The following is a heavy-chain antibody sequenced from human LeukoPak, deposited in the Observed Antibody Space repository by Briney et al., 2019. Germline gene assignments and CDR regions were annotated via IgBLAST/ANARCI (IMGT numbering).Heavy chain of an antibody. CDR2: IYYSGNT. CDR3: ARDGGNYGGNSFDY. D-gene: IGHD4-23*01. Sequence: SETLSLTCTVSGVSISSSNSYWGRIRQPPGKGLEWIGSIYYSGNTYYNASLKSQVSISIDTSKNQFSLRLTSVTAADTAVYYCARDGGNYGGNSFDYWGQGTLVTVSS. CDR1: GVSISSSNSY. J-gene: IGHJ4*02. V-gene: IGHV4-39*02.